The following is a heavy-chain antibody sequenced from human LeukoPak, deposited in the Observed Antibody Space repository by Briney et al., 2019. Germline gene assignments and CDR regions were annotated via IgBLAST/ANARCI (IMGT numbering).Heavy chain of an antibody. D-gene: IGHD6-19*01. CDR3: ARSSGWYG. CDR1: GFTFSSYG. V-gene: IGHV3-30*03. CDR2: ISYDGSNK. J-gene: IGHJ4*02. Sequence: GGSLRLSCAASGFTFSSYGMHWVRQAPGKGLEWVAVISYDGSNKYYADSVKGRFTISRDNAKNSLYLKMNSLRAEDTAVYYCARSSGWYGWGQGTLVTVSS.